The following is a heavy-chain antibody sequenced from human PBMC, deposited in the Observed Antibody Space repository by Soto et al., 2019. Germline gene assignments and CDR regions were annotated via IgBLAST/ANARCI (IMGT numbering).Heavy chain of an antibody. CDR2: IGSSGTTI. Sequence: GGSLRLSCAASGFTFRDSHMSWIRQAPGKGLEWVSYIGSSGTTIYYADSVKGRFTISRDNAKNSLYLQMNSLRAEDTAIYYCERDILVTSGMDVWGQGTTVTVSS. CDR1: GFTFRDSH. V-gene: IGHV3-11*01. CDR3: ERDILVTSGMDV. J-gene: IGHJ6*02. D-gene: IGHD2-21*01.